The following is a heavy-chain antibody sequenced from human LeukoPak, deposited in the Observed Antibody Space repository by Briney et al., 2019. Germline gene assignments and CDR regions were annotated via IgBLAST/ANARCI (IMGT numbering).Heavy chain of an antibody. CDR3: ARAYGIYCSGGSCPEGY. J-gene: IGHJ4*02. Sequence: ASVKVSCKVSGYTLTELSMHWVRQAPGKGLEWMGGFDPEDGETIYAQKFQGRVTMTEDTSTDTAYMELSSLRSEDTAVYYCARAYGIYCSGGSCPEGYWGQGTLVTVSS. CDR1: GYTLTELS. V-gene: IGHV1-24*01. CDR2: FDPEDGET. D-gene: IGHD2-15*01.